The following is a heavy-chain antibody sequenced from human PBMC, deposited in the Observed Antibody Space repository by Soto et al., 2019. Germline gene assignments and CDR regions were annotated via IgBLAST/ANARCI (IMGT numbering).Heavy chain of an antibody. CDR3: ASTLQYCTSTSCYPWGTFDY. V-gene: IGHV3-48*02. D-gene: IGHD2-2*01. J-gene: IGHJ4*02. Sequence: EVQLVESGGGLVQPGGSLRLSCAASGFIFRDYALNWVRQAPGEGLEWISYISSSSSTIYFADSLKGRFTISRDNAKNSLYLQMISLRDEDTAVYYCASTLQYCTSTSCYPWGTFDYWGQGTLVTVSS. CDR2: ISSSSSTI. CDR1: GFIFRDYA.